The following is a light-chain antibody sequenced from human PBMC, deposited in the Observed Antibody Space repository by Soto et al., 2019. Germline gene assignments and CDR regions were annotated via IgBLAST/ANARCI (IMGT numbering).Light chain of an antibody. CDR2: KAS. J-gene: IGKJ1*01. CDR1: QTISSW. V-gene: IGKV1-5*03. Sequence: DVQMSEAXSSVSASLADXXXXXXXASQTISSWVAWCQQGXGRARELLIYKASXLKSGVPARFSGSGSGTEFTLTISSLQADDFATYYCQHYNGYSEAFGPGTKVDIK. CDR3: QHYNGYSEA.